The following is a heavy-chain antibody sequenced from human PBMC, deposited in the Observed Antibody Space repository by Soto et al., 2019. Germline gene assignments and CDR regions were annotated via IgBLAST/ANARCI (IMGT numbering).Heavy chain of an antibody. CDR1: GFTVIRDY. D-gene: IGHD3-3*01. V-gene: IGHV3-53*02. CDR3: ARSTEWNAFDL. CDR2: IYSGGTT. Sequence: EEQLVETGGGLIQPGGSLRLSCAVSGFTVIRDYMNWVRQAPGKGLEWVSVIYSGGTTYHADSVKGRFTISRDNSGNTLFLQMNSLSAGDTAMYYCARSTEWNAFDLWGQGTMVTVSS. J-gene: IGHJ3*01.